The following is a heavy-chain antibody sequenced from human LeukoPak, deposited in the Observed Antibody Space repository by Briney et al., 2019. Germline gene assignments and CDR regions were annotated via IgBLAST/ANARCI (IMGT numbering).Heavy chain of an antibody. V-gene: IGHV3-21*01. CDR1: GFTFSNHG. CDR2: ISSSSSYI. J-gene: IGHJ6*03. Sequence: GGSLRLSCAASGFTFSNHGMNWVRQAPGKGLEWVSSISSSSSYIYYADSVKGRFTISRDNAKNSLYLQMNSLRAEDTAVYYCARAQRQWLVRYYYYYMDVWGKGTTVTVSS. D-gene: IGHD6-19*01. CDR3: ARAQRQWLVRYYYYYMDV.